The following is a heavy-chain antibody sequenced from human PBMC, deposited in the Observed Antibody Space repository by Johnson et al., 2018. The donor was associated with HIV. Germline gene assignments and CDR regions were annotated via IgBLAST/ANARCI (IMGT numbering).Heavy chain of an antibody. CDR1: GFRFDDYG. Sequence: VQLVESGGGVVRPGGSLRLSCAASGFRFDDYGMSWVRQAPGKGLEWVSCIDWNGGRQGYVDSVKGRFTISRDNAKNSMYLQMNSLRGEDTAVYYCARVWVVEVARGAFDIWGQGTMVTVSS. V-gene: IGHV3-20*04. D-gene: IGHD2-15*01. J-gene: IGHJ3*02. CDR2: IDWNGGRQ. CDR3: ARVWVVEVARGAFDI.